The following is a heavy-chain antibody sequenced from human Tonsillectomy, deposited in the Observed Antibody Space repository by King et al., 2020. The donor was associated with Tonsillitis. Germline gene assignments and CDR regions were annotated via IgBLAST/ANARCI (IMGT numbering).Heavy chain of an antibody. D-gene: IGHD1-26*01. CDR1: GGSISSYY. CDR3: ARDHTGSSSYGFFDL. CDR2: IYHGGNT. Sequence: VQLQESGPGLVRPSETLSLTCTVSGGSISSYYWSWIRQPPGKGLEWIGYIYHGGNTNFNPSLKSRVTISLDTSKNQFSLHLTSVTAADTAVYYCARDHTGSSSYGFFDLWGRGALVTVSS. J-gene: IGHJ2*01. V-gene: IGHV4-59*01.